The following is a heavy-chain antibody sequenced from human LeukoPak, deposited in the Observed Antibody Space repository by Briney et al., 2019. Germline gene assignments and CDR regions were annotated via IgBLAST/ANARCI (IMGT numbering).Heavy chain of an antibody. CDR3: ARDGSVSSGYPNY. V-gene: IGHV1-2*06. CDR2: INPNSGGT. D-gene: IGHD3-22*01. J-gene: IGHJ4*02. CDR1: GGTFSNHA. Sequence: ASVKVSCKASGGTFSNHAFSWVRQAPGQGLEWMGRINPNSGGTNYAQKFQGRVTMTRDTSISTAYMELRSLRSDDTAVYYCARDGSVSSGYPNYWGQGTLVTVSS.